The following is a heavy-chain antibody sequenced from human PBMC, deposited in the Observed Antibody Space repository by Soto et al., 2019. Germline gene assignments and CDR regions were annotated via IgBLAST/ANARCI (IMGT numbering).Heavy chain of an antibody. D-gene: IGHD3-22*01. CDR2: ISYDGSNK. Sequence: QVQLVESGGGVVQPGRSLRLSCAASGFTFSSYAMHWVRQAPGKGLEWVAVISYDGSNKYYADSVKGRFTISRDNSKNTLYLQMNSLRAEDTAVYYCARARDSSGRFDPWGQGTLVTVSS. J-gene: IGHJ5*02. CDR3: ARARDSSGRFDP. V-gene: IGHV3-30-3*01. CDR1: GFTFSSYA.